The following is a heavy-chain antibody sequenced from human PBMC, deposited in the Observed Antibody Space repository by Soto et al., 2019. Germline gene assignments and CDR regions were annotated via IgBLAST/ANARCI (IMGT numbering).Heavy chain of an antibody. CDR2: INAGNGNT. D-gene: IGHD3-3*01. CDR3: ARDRILRADGVFGV. CDR1: GYTFTSYA. J-gene: IGHJ4*02. V-gene: IGHV1-3*01. Sequence: QVPLVQSGAEVKKPGASVKVSCKASGYTFTSYAMHWVRQAPGQRLEWMGWINAGNGNTKYSQKFQGRVTITRDTSASTAYMELSSLRSEDTAVYSCARDRILRADGVFGVWGQGTLVTVSS.